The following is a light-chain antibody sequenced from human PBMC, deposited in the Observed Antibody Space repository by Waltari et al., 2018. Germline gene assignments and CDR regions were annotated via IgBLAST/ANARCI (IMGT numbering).Light chain of an antibody. Sequence: DIQLTQSPSFRSASLGGRVTITCRASQDINIYLAWYLQKPGKAPNLLISVASTLHVGVPSRFSGSGSEPEFFLTIRSLQPEDFATYFCQQRETYPLTFGGGNKVEIK. J-gene: IGKJ4*01. CDR3: QQRETYPLT. V-gene: IGKV1-9*01. CDR1: QDINIY. CDR2: VAS.